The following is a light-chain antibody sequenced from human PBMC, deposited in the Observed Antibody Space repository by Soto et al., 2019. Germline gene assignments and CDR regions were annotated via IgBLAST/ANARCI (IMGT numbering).Light chain of an antibody. V-gene: IGLV7-46*01. CDR3: LLSYNGPYV. J-gene: IGLJ1*01. CDR1: TGAVTNGHY. CDR2: DTT. Sequence: VVTQEPSLTVSPGGTVTLTCGSSTGAVTNGHYPYWFQQKPGQAPRTLIYDTTNRHSWTPARFSGSLLGGKAALTLSGAQPGDEAEYYCLLSYNGPYVFGTGTKVTVL.